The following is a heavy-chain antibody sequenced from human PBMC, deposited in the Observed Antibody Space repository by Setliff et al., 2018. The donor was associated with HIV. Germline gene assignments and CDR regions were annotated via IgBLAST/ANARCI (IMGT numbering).Heavy chain of an antibody. Sequence: SQTLSLTCAISGDSVSSDSAAWNWIRQSPSRGLEWLARTYYRSKWYTDYAVSVKSRITINPDTSRNQFSLQLSSVIPDDSAVYFCARGGITAYYFDHWAQGSLVTVSS. J-gene: IGHJ4*02. D-gene: IGHD5-18*01. CDR1: GDSVSSDSAA. CDR2: TYYRSKWYT. V-gene: IGHV6-1*01. CDR3: ARGGITAYYFDH.